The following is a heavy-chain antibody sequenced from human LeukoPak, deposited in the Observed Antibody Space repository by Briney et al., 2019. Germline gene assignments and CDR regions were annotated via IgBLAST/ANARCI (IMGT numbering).Heavy chain of an antibody. D-gene: IGHD6-19*01. CDR1: GGSVSSGSYY. CDR2: IYYSGST. J-gene: IGHJ4*02. CDR3: ARGQWLVRY. V-gene: IGHV4-61*01. Sequence: SETLSLTCTVSGGSVSSGSYYWSWIRQPPRKGLEWIGYIYYSGSTNYNPSLKSRVTISVDTSKNQFSLKLSSVTAADTAVYYCARGQWLVRYWGQGTLVTVSS.